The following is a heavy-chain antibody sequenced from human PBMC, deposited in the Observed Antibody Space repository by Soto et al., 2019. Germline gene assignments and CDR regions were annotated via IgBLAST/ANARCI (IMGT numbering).Heavy chain of an antibody. CDR2: ISSGNGGTT. V-gene: IGHV3-23*01. CDR3: AKGGGGDHGY. CDR1: GFTFSSSA. J-gene: IGHJ4*02. Sequence: EVQLLDSGGGLVQPGGSLRLSCTASGFTFSSSAMSWVRQAPGKGLEWVSAISSGNGGTTYYAGSVKGRFTISRDNSKNPRYRQRNGLGAEGTAVYFCAKGGGGDHGYWGQGTLVTVSS. D-gene: IGHD2-21*02.